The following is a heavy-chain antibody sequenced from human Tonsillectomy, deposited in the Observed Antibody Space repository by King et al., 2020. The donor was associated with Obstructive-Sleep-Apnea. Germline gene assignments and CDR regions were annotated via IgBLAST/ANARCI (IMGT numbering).Heavy chain of an antibody. CDR1: GFTFSSYG. J-gene: IGHJ6*02. V-gene: IGHV3-30*02. Sequence: VQLVESGGGVVQPGGSLRLSCAASGFTFSSYGMHWVRQAPGKGLEWVAFIRYDGKNKYYVDSVKGRFTISRDNSNNTLYLQMSSLRADDTAVYYCAKKYYDILSGYYLYGMDVWGQGTTVTVSS. CDR3: AKKYYDILSGYYLYGMDV. D-gene: IGHD3-9*01. CDR2: IRYDGKNK.